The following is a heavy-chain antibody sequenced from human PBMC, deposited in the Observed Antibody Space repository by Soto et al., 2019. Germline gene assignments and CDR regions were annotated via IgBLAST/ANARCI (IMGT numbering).Heavy chain of an antibody. V-gene: IGHV3-23*01. CDR2: ISNSGHSA. CDR3: AKGGPTFLNWFGP. D-gene: IGHD5-12*01. J-gene: IGHJ5*02. Sequence: GGSLRLSCAASGFTFSSYAMNWVRQSPGKGLEWISVISNSGHSAYYADSVKGRFTISRDNSKNTLYLQIKSLRAEDTAAYYCAKGGPTFLNWFGPWGQGTLVTVSS. CDR1: GFTFSSYA.